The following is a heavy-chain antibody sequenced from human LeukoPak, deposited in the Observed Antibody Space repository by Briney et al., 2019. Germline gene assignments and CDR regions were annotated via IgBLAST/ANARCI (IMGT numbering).Heavy chain of an antibody. CDR2: IYYSGST. CDR1: GGSISSYY. J-gene: IGHJ3*02. Sequence: PSETLSLTCTVSGGSISSYYWSWIRQPPGKGLEWIGYIYYSGSTNYNPSLKSRVTISVDTSKNQFSLKLSSVTAADTAVYYCARDKPHSDAFDIWGQGTMVTVSS. D-gene: IGHD2-21*01. CDR3: ARDKPHSDAFDI. V-gene: IGHV4-59*01.